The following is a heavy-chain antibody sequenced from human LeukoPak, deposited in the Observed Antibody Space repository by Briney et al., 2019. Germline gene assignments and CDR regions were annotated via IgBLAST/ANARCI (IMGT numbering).Heavy chain of an antibody. CDR3: ARATNYYGSGNYHNVPYGY. CDR2: ISPNSGGT. CDR1: GYTFTDYY. V-gene: IGHV1-2*02. Sequence: GASVKVSCKASGYTFTDYYLHWVRQAPGQGLEWMGWISPNSGGTDYAQKFQGRVTMTRDTSISTAYMELSRLRYDDTAVYYCARATNYYGSGNYHNVPYGYWGQGTLVTVSS. J-gene: IGHJ4*02. D-gene: IGHD3-10*01.